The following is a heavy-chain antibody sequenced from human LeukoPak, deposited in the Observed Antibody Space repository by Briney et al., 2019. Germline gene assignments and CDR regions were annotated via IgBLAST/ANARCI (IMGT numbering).Heavy chain of an antibody. V-gene: IGHV3-23*01. J-gene: IGHJ4*02. D-gene: IGHD6-19*01. CDR3: ARVVIAVAGSAFDY. CDR1: GFTFSSYG. CDR2: ISGSGGST. Sequence: GGSLRLSCAASGFTFSSYGMHWVRQAPGKGLEWVSAISGSGGSTYYADSVKGRFTISRDNSKNTLYLQMNSLRAEDTAVYYCARVVIAVAGSAFDYWGQGTLVTVSS.